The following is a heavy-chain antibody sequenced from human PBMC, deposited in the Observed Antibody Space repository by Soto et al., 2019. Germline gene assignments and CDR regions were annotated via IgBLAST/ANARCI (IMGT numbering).Heavy chain of an antibody. D-gene: IGHD3-10*01. CDR3: ARVDGSRNGRDV. J-gene: IGHJ6*02. Sequence: ASVKVSCKASGGTFSSYAISWVRQAPGQGLEWMGGIIPIFGTANYAQKFQGRVTITADESTSTAYMELSSLRSEDTAVYYCARVDGSRNGRDVWGQGTTVTVSS. V-gene: IGHV1-69*13. CDR2: IIPIFGTA. CDR1: GGTFSSYA.